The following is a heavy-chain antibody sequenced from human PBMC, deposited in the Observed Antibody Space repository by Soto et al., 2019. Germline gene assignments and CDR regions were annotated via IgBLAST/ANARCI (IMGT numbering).Heavy chain of an antibody. CDR1: GFSLSSIGVA. D-gene: IGHD1-26*01. CDR2: LYWNDDR. CDR3: AHSASVTCCYCFDA. V-gene: IGHV2-5*01. Sequence: SGPTLVNPTQTLTLTCTVSGFSLSSIGVAVGWIRQPPGKALEWLALLYWNDDRRYSPSLKSRLTITKDTSKNQVVLTMTNMDPAYTATYYSAHSASVTCCYCFDAWGQGTLVTVSS. J-gene: IGHJ4*02.